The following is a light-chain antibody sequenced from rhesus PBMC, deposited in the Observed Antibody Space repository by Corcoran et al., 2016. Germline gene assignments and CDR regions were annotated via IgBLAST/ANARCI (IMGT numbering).Light chain of an antibody. V-gene: IGKV1-25*01. Sequence: DIQMTQSPSSLSASVGDRVTITCRASQAIFNDLAWYQQKPEQTPQLLIYEGSTLQNVIPSRFSGNGSGTDVTRTISSLQPEDSAAYYCQHYYDNPLTFGGGTKVEIK. J-gene: IGKJ4*01. CDR2: EGS. CDR1: QAIFND. CDR3: QHYYDNPLT.